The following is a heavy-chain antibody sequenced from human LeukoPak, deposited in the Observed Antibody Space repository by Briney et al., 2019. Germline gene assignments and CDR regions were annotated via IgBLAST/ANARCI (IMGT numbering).Heavy chain of an antibody. J-gene: IGHJ4*02. CDR1: GFTFSNYW. CDR2: INADGSTT. V-gene: IGHV3-74*01. D-gene: IGHD6-19*01. CDR3: ARPYSSGWSSDY. Sequence: GGSLRLSCAAAGFTFSNYWMHWVRQAPGKGLLSVSHINADGSTTSYADSVKGRFTISRDNAKNSLYLQMNSLRAEDTAVYYCARPYSSGWSSDYWGQGTLVTVSS.